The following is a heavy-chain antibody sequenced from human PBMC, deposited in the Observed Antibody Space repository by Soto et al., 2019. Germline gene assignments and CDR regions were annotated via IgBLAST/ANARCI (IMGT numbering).Heavy chain of an antibody. CDR3: ARDKAVAGDAFDI. Sequence: ASVKVSCKASGYTFTSYGISWVRQAPGQGLEWMGWISAYNGNINYAQKLQGRVTMTTDTSTSTAVMVLRSLRSDDTAVYYCARDKAVAGDAFDIWGQGTMVTVAS. CDR1: GYTFTSYG. J-gene: IGHJ3*02. CDR2: ISAYNGNI. D-gene: IGHD6-19*01. V-gene: IGHV1-18*01.